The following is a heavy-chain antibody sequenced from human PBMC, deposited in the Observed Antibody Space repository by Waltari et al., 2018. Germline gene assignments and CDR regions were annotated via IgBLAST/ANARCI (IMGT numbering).Heavy chain of an antibody. CDR1: GDSISSGHW. V-gene: IGHV4-4*02. CDR3: AGGYSYAWVY. J-gene: IGHJ4*02. D-gene: IGHD5-18*01. CDR2: MHHSGRP. Sequence: QVQLQESGPGLVKPSETLYLTCAVSGDSISSGHWWTWVRQPPGKGLEWIGEMHHSGRPHYNPALQIRLTSPLDKSNNQFSLRLSSVTAADTAVYYGAGGYSYAWVYWGQGSLVTVSS.